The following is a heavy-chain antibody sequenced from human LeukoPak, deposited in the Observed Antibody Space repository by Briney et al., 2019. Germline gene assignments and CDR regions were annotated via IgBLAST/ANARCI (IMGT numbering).Heavy chain of an antibody. CDR3: ARELNGDGIDY. CDR1: NSSFSNYY. CDR2: IYTSGTT. V-gene: IGHV4-4*07. J-gene: IGHJ4*02. Sequence: SETLSLTCSVSNSSFSNYYWNWIRQPAGKGLEWTGRIYTSGTTNYNPSLKSRVTMAVDTSKNQFSLMLRSVTAADTAVYYCARELNGDGIDYWGQGTLVTVSS. D-gene: IGHD2-15*01.